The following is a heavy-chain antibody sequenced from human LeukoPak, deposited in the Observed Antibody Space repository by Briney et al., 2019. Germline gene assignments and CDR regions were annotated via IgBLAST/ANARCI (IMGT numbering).Heavy chain of an antibody. V-gene: IGHV3-33*01. CDR1: GVSLSSHG. J-gene: IGHJ4*02. CDR2: IWSDGSSE. D-gene: IGHD1-1*01. CDR3: ARDRGNDFLDY. Sequence: PGGSLRLSCVVSGVSLSSHGIHWARQAPGKGLEWVAFIWSDGSSEYYADSVKGRFTVSRDNPKNTVYLQINGLRVEDTAVYHCARDRGNDFLDYWGQGTLVTVSS.